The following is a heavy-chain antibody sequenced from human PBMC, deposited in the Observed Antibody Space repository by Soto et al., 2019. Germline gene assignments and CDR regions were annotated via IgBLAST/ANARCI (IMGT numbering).Heavy chain of an antibody. CDR1: GFTFSSYA. Sequence: QVQLVESGGGVVQPGRSLRLSCAASGFTFSSYAMHWVRQAPGKGLEWVAVISYDGSNKYYADSVKGRFTISRDNSKKTLYLQMNSLRAEDTAVYYCARDPGVVVIIGWFDPWGQGTLVTVSS. D-gene: IGHD3-22*01. CDR2: ISYDGSNK. J-gene: IGHJ5*02. V-gene: IGHV3-30-3*01. CDR3: ARDPGVVVIIGWFDP.